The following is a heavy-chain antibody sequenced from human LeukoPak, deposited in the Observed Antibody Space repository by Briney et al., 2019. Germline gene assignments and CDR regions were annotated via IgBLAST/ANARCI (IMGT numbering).Heavy chain of an antibody. Sequence: PSETLSLTCTVSGGSISSYYWSWIRQPPGKGLEWIGYIYYSGSTNYNPSLKSRVTISVDTSKNQFSLKLSSVTAADTAVYYCARDGVTTVWAYFDYWGQGTLVTVSS. CDR1: GGSISSYY. CDR2: IYYSGST. CDR3: ARDGVTTVWAYFDY. J-gene: IGHJ4*02. D-gene: IGHD4-17*01. V-gene: IGHV4-59*12.